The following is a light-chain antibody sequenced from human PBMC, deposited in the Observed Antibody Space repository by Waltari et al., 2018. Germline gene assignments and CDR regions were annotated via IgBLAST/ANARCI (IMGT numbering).Light chain of an antibody. CDR3: SSYTSSSTVGVL. CDR1: SYDVGHYNY. Sequence: QSALTQPASVSGPPGQSLTISCTGTSYDVGHYNYVAWYQQRPGKAPKLIIYYVSYRPSGVSNRFSGSKSGSTASLTISGLQAEDEADYHCSSYTSSSTVGVLFGGGTKLTVL. V-gene: IGLV2-14*03. J-gene: IGLJ2*01. CDR2: YVS.